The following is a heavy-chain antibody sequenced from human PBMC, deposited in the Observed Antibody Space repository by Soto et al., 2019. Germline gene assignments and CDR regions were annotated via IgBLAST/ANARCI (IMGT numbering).Heavy chain of an antibody. CDR3: ARGPFDFWSGPQPNLNWFDP. J-gene: IGHJ5*02. D-gene: IGHD3-3*01. Sequence: QPGGSVRLSCAASGFTFSNSCMHWVRRAPGEGLVWVSYISSSGSSIYYADSVKGRFTISRDNAKNSLYLQMNSLRAEDTAVYYCARGPFDFWSGPQPNLNWFDPWGQGTLVTVSS. V-gene: IGHV3-48*04. CDR2: ISSSGSSI. CDR1: GFTFSNSC.